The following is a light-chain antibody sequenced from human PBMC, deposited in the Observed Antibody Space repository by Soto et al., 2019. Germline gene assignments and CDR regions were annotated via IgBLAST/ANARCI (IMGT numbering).Light chain of an antibody. CDR1: SSDVGTYNL. Sequence: QSVLTQPASVSGSPGQSITISCTGTSSDVGTYNLVSWYQQHPGKAPKLIIYEVNKRPSGVSNRFSGSKSGNTASLTISGLQADDEADYYCCSYSRLSSYYLFGTGTKVTVL. J-gene: IGLJ1*01. CDR2: EVN. V-gene: IGLV2-23*02. CDR3: CSYSRLSSYYL.